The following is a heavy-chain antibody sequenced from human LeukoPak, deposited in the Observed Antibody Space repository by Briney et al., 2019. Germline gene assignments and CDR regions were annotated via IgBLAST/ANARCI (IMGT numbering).Heavy chain of an antibody. D-gene: IGHD6-6*01. CDR2: ISSDGSAT. CDR1: GISFSYRT. J-gene: IGHJ6*03. Sequence: PGTSLRLSCEASGISFSYRTMHWVRQAPGKGLEWVAVISSDGSATYYVDSVKGRFTISRDNSKNTLYLQMNSLRAEDTAVYYCARAARPRYYYYYMDVWGKGTTVTVSS. V-gene: IGHV3-30*14. CDR3: ARAARPRYYYYYMDV.